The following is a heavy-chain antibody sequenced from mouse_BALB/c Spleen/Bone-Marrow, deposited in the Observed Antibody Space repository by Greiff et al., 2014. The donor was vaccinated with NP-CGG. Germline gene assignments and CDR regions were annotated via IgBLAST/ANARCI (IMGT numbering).Heavy chain of an antibody. CDR1: GNSFTSYT. CDR2: INPSSGYN. Sequence: VQLKQSAAELARPGASVKMSCKASGNSFTSYTMHWVKQRPGQGLEWIGYINPSSGYNEYNQKFKDKTTLTADKSSSTAYMQLSSLTSEDSAVYYCARPYGNYVYYWGQGTTLTVSS. D-gene: IGHD2-10*02. J-gene: IGHJ2*01. V-gene: IGHV1-4*02. CDR3: ARPYGNYVYY.